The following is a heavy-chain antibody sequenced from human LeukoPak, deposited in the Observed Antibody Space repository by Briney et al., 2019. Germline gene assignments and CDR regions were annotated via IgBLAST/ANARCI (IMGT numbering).Heavy chain of an antibody. Sequence: GGSLRLSCAASGFTFSSYAMHWVRQAPGKGLEYVSAISSNGGSTYYANSVKGRFTISRDNSKNTLYLQMGSLRAEDMAVYYCARDRGGKLDDWGQGTLVIVSS. V-gene: IGHV3-64*01. CDR2: ISSNGGST. CDR3: ARDRGGKLDD. D-gene: IGHD1-26*01. J-gene: IGHJ4*02. CDR1: GFTFSSYA.